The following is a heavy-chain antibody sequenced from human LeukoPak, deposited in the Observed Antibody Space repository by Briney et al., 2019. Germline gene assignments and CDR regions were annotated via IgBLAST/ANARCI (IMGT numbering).Heavy chain of an antibody. CDR2: IYYSGST. CDR1: GGSISSYY. V-gene: IGHV4-59*01. CDR3: ARTSGIAADFDY. D-gene: IGHD6-13*01. Sequence: WGTLSLTCTVSGGSISSYYWSWIRQPPGKGLEWIGYIYYSGSTNYNPSLKSRVTISVDTSKNQFSLKLSSVTAADTAVYYCARTSGIAADFDYWGQGTLVTVSS. J-gene: IGHJ4*02.